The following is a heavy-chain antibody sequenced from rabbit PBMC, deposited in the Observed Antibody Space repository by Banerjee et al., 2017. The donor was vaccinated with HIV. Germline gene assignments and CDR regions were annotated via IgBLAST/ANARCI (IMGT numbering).Heavy chain of an antibody. Sequence: QSLEESGGDLVKPGASLTLTCTASGFSFSGNYWICWVRQAPGKGLEWIACIYTGSSGTTYYASWAKGRFTITRSTSLNTVDLKMTSLTAADTATYFCASDIYGYGAFNLWGPGTLVTVS. CDR1: GFSFSGNYW. V-gene: IGHV1S40*01. CDR2: IYTGSSGTT. D-gene: IGHD6-1*01. J-gene: IGHJ4*01. CDR3: ASDIYGYGAFNL.